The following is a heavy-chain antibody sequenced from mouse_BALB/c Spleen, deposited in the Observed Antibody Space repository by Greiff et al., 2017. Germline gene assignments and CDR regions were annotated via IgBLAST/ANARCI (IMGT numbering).Heavy chain of an antibody. D-gene: IGHD2-4*01. CDR3: ARRTMKDYFDY. V-gene: IGHV3-6*02. CDR2: ISYDGSN. J-gene: IGHJ2*01. Sequence: EVQLQESGPGLVKPSQSLSLTCSVTGYSITRGYYWNWIRQFPGNKLEWMGYISYDGSNNYNPSLKNRISITRDTSKNQFFLKLNSVTTEDTATYYCARRTMKDYFDYWGQGTTLTVSS. CDR1: GYSITRGYY.